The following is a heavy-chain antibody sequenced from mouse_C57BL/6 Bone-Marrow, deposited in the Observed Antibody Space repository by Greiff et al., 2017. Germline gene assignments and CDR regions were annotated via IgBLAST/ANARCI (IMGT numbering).Heavy chain of an antibody. Sequence: QVQLQQSGAELVRPGASVKLSCKASGYTFTDYYINWVKQRPGQGLEWIARIYPGSGNTYYNEKFKGKATLTAEKSSSTAYMQLSSLTSEDSAVYFCARGGVVEDYWGQGTTLTVSS. J-gene: IGHJ2*01. V-gene: IGHV1-76*01. CDR1: GYTFTDYY. CDR3: ARGGVVEDY. CDR2: IYPGSGNT. D-gene: IGHD1-1*01.